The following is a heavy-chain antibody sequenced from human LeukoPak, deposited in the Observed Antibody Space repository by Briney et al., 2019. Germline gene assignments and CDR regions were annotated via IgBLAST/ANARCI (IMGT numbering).Heavy chain of an antibody. Sequence: ASVKVSCKASGYTFTGYYMHWVRQAPGQGLEWMGWINPNSGGTNYAQKFQGRVTMTRDTSISTAYMELSRLRSDDTAVYYCARAGERGSGSYYISYWGQGTLVTVSS. CDR2: INPNSGGT. J-gene: IGHJ4*02. V-gene: IGHV1-2*02. D-gene: IGHD3-10*01. CDR3: ARAGERGSGSYYISY. CDR1: GYTFTGYY.